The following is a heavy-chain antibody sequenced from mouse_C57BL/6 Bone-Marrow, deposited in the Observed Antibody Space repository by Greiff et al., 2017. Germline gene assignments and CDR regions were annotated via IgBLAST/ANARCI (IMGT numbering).Heavy chain of an antibody. Sequence: VQLQQSGPELVKPGASVKISCKASGYTFTDYYMNWVKQSPGKSLEWIGDINPNNGGTSYNQKFKGKATLTVDKSSSTAYMELRSLTSEDSAGYYCAREGNWGQGTTLTVSS. CDR3: AREGN. CDR1: GYTFTDYY. CDR2: INPNNGGT. V-gene: IGHV1-26*01. J-gene: IGHJ2*01.